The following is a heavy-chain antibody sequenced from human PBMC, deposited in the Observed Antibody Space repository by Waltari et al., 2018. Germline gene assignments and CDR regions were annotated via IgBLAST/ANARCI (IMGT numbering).Heavy chain of an antibody. J-gene: IGHJ6*02. CDR1: GFPFSSFA. CDR3: AKEEESSSWFVEGGMDV. Sequence: EVQLLESGGGLVQPGGSLRLSCAASGFPFSSFAMGWVRQAPGKGLEWVSAISGSGGSTYYADSVKGRFTISRDNSKNTLYLQMNSLRAEDTAVYYCAKEEESSSWFVEGGMDVWGQGTTVTVSS. D-gene: IGHD6-13*01. V-gene: IGHV3-23*01. CDR2: ISGSGGST.